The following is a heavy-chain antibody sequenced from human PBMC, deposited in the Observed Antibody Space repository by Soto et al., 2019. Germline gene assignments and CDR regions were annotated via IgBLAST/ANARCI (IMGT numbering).Heavy chain of an antibody. V-gene: IGHV1-24*01. J-gene: IGHJ6*02. CDR2: FDPEDGET. Sequence: SVKVSCKVSGYTLTELSMHWVRQAPGKGLEWMGGFDPEDGETIYAQKFQGRVTMTEDTSTDTAYMELSSLRSEDTAVYYCATFTGYYYYYGMDVWGQGTTVTVSS. D-gene: IGHD3-16*01. CDR3: ATFTGYYYYYGMDV. CDR1: GYTLTELS.